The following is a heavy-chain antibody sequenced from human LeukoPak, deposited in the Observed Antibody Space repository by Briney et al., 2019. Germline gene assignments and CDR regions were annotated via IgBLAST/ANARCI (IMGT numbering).Heavy chain of an antibody. CDR2: IYTSGST. CDR1: GGSISSYY. CDR3: ARVSWAVAGTHFDY. J-gene: IGHJ4*02. Sequence: SETLSLTCTVSGGSISSYYWSWIRQPAGKGLEWIGRIYTSGSTNYNLSLKSRVTMSVDTSKNQFSLKLSSVTAADTAVYYCARVSWAVAGTHFDYWGQGTLVTVSS. V-gene: IGHV4-4*07. D-gene: IGHD6-19*01.